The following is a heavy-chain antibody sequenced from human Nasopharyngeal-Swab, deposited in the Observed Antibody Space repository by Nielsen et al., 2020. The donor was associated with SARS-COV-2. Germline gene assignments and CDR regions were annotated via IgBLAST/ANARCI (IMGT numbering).Heavy chain of an antibody. CDR3: ARMTPLAVAGGSWFDP. V-gene: IGHV4-34*01. CDR2: INHSGST. J-gene: IGHJ5*02. Sequence: SETLSLTCAVYGGSFSGYYWSWIRQLPGKGLEWIGEINHSGSTNYNPSPKSRVTISVATSKNQFSLKLSSVTAADTAVYYCARMTPLAVAGGSWFDPWGQGTLVTVSS. CDR1: GGSFSGYY. D-gene: IGHD6-19*01.